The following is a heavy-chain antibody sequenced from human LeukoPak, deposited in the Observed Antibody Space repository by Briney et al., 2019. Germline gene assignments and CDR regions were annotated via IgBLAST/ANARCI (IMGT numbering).Heavy chain of an antibody. Sequence: GGSLRLSCAASGFTFDDYVMNWVRQAPGKGLEWVSGISWNSGTIGYADSVKGRFTISRDNAKNSLYLQMNSLRAEDTALYYCDKGAAYHLGDAFDIWGQGTMVTVSS. CDR3: DKGAAYHLGDAFDI. J-gene: IGHJ3*02. CDR1: GFTFDDYV. CDR2: ISWNSGTI. D-gene: IGHD2-15*01. V-gene: IGHV3-9*01.